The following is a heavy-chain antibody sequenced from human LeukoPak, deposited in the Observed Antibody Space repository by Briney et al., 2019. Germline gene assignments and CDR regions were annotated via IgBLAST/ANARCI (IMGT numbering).Heavy chain of an antibody. CDR2: IDSSSSTI. CDR1: GFTFSSFT. V-gene: IGHV3-48*02. CDR3: ARDTEIKAVAGIFY. Sequence: GGSLRLSCAASGFTFSSFTMNWVRQAPGKGLEWVSYIDSSSSTIYYADSVRGRFTISRDNAKNSLYLQMNSLRDEDTAVYYCARDTEIKAVAGIFYWGQGTLVTVSS. D-gene: IGHD6-19*01. J-gene: IGHJ4*02.